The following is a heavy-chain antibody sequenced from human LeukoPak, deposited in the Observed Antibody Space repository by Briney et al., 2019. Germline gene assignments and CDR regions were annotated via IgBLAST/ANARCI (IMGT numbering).Heavy chain of an antibody. CDR2: ISYDGSNK. J-gene: IGHJ6*02. Sequence: GGSLRLSCAASGFTFSSYGMHWVRQAPGKGLEWVAVISYDGSNKYYADSVKGRFTISRDNSKNTLCLQMNSLRAEDTAVYYCAKGPLGYCSSTSCLYYYYYGMDVWGQGTTVTVSS. D-gene: IGHD2-2*01. CDR3: AKGPLGYCSSTSCLYYYYYGMDV. CDR1: GFTFSSYG. V-gene: IGHV3-30*18.